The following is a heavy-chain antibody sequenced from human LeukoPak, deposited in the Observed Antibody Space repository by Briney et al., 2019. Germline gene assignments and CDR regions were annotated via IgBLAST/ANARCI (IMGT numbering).Heavy chain of an antibody. CDR1: GYSFTSYW. V-gene: IGHV5-51*01. J-gene: IGHJ4*02. CDR2: IYPGDSDT. Sequence: GESLKISCKGSGYSFTSYWIGWVRPVPGKGLEWVGIIYPGDSDTRYSPSFQGQVTISAHKSISTAYLQWSSLKASDTAMYYCASSEVVSSDLDYWGQGTLVTVSS. D-gene: IGHD6-19*01. CDR3: ASSEVVSSDLDY.